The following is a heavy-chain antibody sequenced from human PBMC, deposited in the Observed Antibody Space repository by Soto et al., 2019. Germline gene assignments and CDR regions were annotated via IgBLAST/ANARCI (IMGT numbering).Heavy chain of an antibody. CDR2: IFSGGST. CDR3: ARDMVRGMDV. V-gene: IGHV3-66*01. CDR1: GFSVSSNY. D-gene: IGHD3-10*01. Sequence: EVQLVESGGGLVQPGGSLRLSCAASGFSVSSNYMSWVRQAPGKGLEWVSVIFSGGSTYYADSVKGRFTISRDNSRNTLYLQMNSLRAEDTAVYYCARDMVRGMDVWGQGTTVTVSS. J-gene: IGHJ6*02.